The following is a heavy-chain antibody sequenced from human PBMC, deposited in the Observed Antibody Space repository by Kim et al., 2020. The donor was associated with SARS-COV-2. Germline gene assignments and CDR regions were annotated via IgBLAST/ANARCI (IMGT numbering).Heavy chain of an antibody. V-gene: IGHV4-4*01. CDR1: GDSISSSKW. CDR3: ARASAGTGNGMDV. D-gene: IGHD6-19*01. CDR2: IYHSGST. Sequence: SETLSLTCAVSGDSISSSKWWSWVRQPPGKGLEWIGEIYHSGSTNYNPSLKSRVTLSVDKPKNQFSLNLNSVTAADTAVYWCARASAGTGNGMDVWGQGTTVTVSS. J-gene: IGHJ6*02.